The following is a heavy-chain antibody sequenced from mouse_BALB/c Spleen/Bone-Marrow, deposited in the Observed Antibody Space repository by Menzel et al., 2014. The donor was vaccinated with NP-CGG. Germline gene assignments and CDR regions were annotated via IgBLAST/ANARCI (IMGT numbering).Heavy chain of an antibody. Sequence: EVQVVESGGDLVKPGGSLKLFCAASGFTFSSYAMSWVRQTPEKRLEWVATISSGGNYTYYPDSVKGRFTISRDNAKNTLYLQMSSLRSEDTAMYYCARYYGSSYDYRGQGTTLTVSS. D-gene: IGHD1-1*01. CDR3: ARYYGSSYDY. J-gene: IGHJ2*01. CDR2: ISSGGNYT. V-gene: IGHV5-9-3*01. CDR1: GFTFSSYA.